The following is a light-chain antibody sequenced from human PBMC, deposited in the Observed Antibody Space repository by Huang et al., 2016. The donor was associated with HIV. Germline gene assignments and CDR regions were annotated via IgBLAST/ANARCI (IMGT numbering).Light chain of an antibody. V-gene: IGKV3-11*01. Sequence: EIVLTQSPATLSLSPWDRATLSCRASQSVSSYFAWYQQKPGQAPRLLIYGTSNRATGVPARFSGSGSGTDFTLTISSLEPEDFANYYCQQRISWPPSYTFGQGTKVEI. CDR3: QQRISWPPSYT. CDR2: GTS. J-gene: IGKJ2*01. CDR1: QSVSSY.